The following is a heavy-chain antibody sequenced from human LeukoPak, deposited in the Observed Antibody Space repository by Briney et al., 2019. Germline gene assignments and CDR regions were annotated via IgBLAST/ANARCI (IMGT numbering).Heavy chain of an antibody. Sequence: PGGSLRLSCTASGFTVRSNYMSWVRQSPRKGLEWVSIMYSGGSTDYADSVKGRFIISRDHSKNTLYLQMNSLRAEDTAVYYCARGLSLAASGLDFWGQGTLVTVSS. CDR1: GFTVRSNY. CDR3: ARGLSLAASGLDF. D-gene: IGHD6-13*01. J-gene: IGHJ4*02. CDR2: MYSGGST. V-gene: IGHV3-53*01.